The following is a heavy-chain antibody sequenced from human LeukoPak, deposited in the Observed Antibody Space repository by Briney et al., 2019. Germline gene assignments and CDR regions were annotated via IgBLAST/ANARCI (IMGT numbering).Heavy chain of an antibody. CDR2: IWYDGSNK. D-gene: IGHD6-19*01. CDR1: GFTFSSYG. CDR3: ARQIAVAVYFDY. V-gene: IGHV3-33*01. J-gene: IGHJ4*02. Sequence: GGSLRLSCAASGFTFSSYGMHWVRQAPGKGLEWVAVIWYDGSNKYYADSVKGRFTISRDNSKNTLYLQMNSLRAEDTAVYYCARQIAVAVYFDYWGQGTLVTVSS.